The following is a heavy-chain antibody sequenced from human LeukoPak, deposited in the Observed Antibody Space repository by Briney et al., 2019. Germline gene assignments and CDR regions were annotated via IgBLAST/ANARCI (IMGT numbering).Heavy chain of an antibody. J-gene: IGHJ4*02. Sequence: SETLSLTCSVSGGSISSYYWSWIRQPPGKGLGWIGYIYYSGSTNYNPSLKSRVTISVDTSKNQFSLKLSSVTATDTAVYYCARGGSGWEFDYWGQGTLVTVSS. CDR3: ARGGSGWEFDY. D-gene: IGHD6-19*01. CDR1: GGSISSYY. V-gene: IGHV4-59*01. CDR2: IYYSGST.